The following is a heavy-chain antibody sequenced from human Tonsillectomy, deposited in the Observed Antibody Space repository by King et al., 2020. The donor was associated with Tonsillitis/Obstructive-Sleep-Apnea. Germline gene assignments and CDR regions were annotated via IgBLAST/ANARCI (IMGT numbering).Heavy chain of an antibody. CDR1: GFSLSNARMG. D-gene: IGHD3-3*01. CDR2: IFSNDEK. Sequence: TLQESGPVLVKPPETLTLTCTVSGFSLSNARMGVSWIRQPPGKALEWLAHIFSNDEKSYSTSLKSRLTISKDTSKSQVVLTMTNMDPVDTATYYCARTNFWSGYADYWGQGTLVTVSS. CDR3: ARTNFWSGYADY. J-gene: IGHJ4*02. V-gene: IGHV2-26*01.